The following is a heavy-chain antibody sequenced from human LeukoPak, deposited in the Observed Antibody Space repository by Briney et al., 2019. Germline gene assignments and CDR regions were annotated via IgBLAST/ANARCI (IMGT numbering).Heavy chain of an antibody. CDR3: ARGPDNYGLDY. CDR2: ISVSGGST. V-gene: IGHV3-23*01. CDR1: GFTFSTNT. J-gene: IGHJ4*02. D-gene: IGHD5-18*01. Sequence: PGGSLRLSCAASGFTFSTNTMSWVRQTPGKGLEWVSSISVSGGSTSYADSVKGRFTFSRDNSKNTLYLQMNSLRAEDTAVYYCARGPDNYGLDYWGQGTLVTVSS.